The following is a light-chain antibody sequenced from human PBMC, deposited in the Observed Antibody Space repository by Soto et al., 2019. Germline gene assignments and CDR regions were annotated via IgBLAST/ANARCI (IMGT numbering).Light chain of an antibody. CDR2: GAS. J-gene: IGKJ5*01. Sequence: IQLTQSPSSLSASVGDRVTITCRASQGISSYLAWYQQKPGKAPKLLIYGASTLEGGVPFRFSGSGSGTDFTLIISSLQPEDFATYYCQQLNTYPIPFGQGTRLEIK. V-gene: IGKV1-9*01. CDR1: QGISSY. CDR3: QQLNTYPIP.